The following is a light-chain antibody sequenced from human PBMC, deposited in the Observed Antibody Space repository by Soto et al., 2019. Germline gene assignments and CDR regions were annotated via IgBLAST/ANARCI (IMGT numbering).Light chain of an antibody. CDR1: QSVSSY. J-gene: IGKJ3*01. CDR3: QQQSKWPLIT. CDR2: DAS. V-gene: IGKV3-11*01. Sequence: EIVLTQSPATLSLSPGESATLSCRASQSVSSYLAWYQQKPGQTPRLLVYDASNTAPGIPARFSGSGSGTDFTLTISNLETEDFAVYYCQQQSKWPLITFSPGTKVDIK.